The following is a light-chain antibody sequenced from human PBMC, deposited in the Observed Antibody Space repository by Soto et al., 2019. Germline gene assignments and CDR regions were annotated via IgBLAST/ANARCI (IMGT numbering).Light chain of an antibody. Sequence: EIVMTQSPATLSVSPGERATLSCRASQSVSSNLAWYQQKPGQAPRLLIYGASTRATGIPARFSGSGSGTEFPLTISSLQSEDVAVYYCQHYNNWPHTFGQGTRLEIK. CDR3: QHYNNWPHT. J-gene: IGKJ5*01. V-gene: IGKV3-15*01. CDR1: QSVSSN. CDR2: GAS.